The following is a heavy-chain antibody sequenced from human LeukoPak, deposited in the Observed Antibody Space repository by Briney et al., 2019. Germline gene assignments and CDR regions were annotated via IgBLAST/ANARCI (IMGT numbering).Heavy chain of an antibody. CDR3: ARARLRSEDYYYYGMDV. J-gene: IGHJ6*02. Sequence: PGGSLRLSCAASGFTFSSYLMYWVRQAPAKGLEWVAVISYDGSNKYYADSVKGRFTISRDNSKNTLYLQMNSLRAEDTAVYYCARARLRSEDYYYYGMDVWGQGTTVTVSS. CDR2: ISYDGSNK. CDR1: GFTFSSYL. D-gene: IGHD4-17*01. V-gene: IGHV3-30-3*01.